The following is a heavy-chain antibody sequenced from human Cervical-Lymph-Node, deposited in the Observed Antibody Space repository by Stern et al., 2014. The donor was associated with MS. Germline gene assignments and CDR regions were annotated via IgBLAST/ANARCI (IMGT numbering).Heavy chain of an antibody. CDR3: AQSLAYYGMDV. V-gene: IGHV1-18*01. Sequence: QVQLVESGPEVKKPGASVKVSCKAYGSTFPTYGIYWVRQAPGQGLEWMGRIIAYNGDTNYAQKFQGRVTMTKDTSTNTAYMELRSLTSDDTAVYYCAQSLAYYGMDVWGQGTTVTVSS. CDR1: GSTFPTYG. CDR2: IIAYNGDT. D-gene: IGHD2-21*01. J-gene: IGHJ6*02.